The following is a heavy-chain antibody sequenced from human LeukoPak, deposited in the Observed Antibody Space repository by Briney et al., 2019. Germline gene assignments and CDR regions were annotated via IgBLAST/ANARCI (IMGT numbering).Heavy chain of an antibody. CDR2: VYYSGTT. D-gene: IGHD3-10*01. V-gene: IGHV4-59*01. Sequence: SGTLSLTCTVSGGSISNYYWSWIRQSPEKGLEWIGYVYYSGTTNYNPSLKSRVTISVDTSKNQFSLKLNSVTAADTAVYYCARDRGLWFGELLDYWGPGTLVTVSS. CDR1: GGSISNYY. J-gene: IGHJ4*02. CDR3: ARDRGLWFGELLDY.